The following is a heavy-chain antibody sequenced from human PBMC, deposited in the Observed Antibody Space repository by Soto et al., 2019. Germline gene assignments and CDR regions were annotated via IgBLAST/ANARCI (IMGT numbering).Heavy chain of an antibody. Sequence: ASVKVSCKASGYTFTSYGISWLRQAPGQGLEWMGWVSAYNGNTNYAQKLQGRVTMTTDTSTSTAYMELRSLRSDDTAVYYCARDQPLQPPIDYGMDVWGQGTTVTVSS. J-gene: IGHJ6*02. V-gene: IGHV1-18*01. CDR3: ARDQPLQPPIDYGMDV. CDR2: VSAYNGNT. CDR1: GYTFTSYG. D-gene: IGHD5-18*01.